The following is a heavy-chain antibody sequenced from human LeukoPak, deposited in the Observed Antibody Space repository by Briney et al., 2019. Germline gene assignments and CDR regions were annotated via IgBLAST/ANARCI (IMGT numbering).Heavy chain of an antibody. V-gene: IGHV3-30*02. CDR3: ARDLVGATSPDY. Sequence: PGGSLRLSCAASGFTFSRCGMHWVRQAPGKGLEWVAFIRYDGSHKYYADSVKGRFTISRDNSKNTLYLQMNSLRAEDTAVYYCARDLVGATSPDYWGQGTLVTVSS. D-gene: IGHD1-26*01. CDR1: GFTFSRCG. CDR2: IRYDGSHK. J-gene: IGHJ4*02.